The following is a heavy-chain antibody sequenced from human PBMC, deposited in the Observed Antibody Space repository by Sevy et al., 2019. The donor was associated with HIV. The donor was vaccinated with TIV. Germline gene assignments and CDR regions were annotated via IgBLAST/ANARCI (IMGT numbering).Heavy chain of an antibody. V-gene: IGHV3-15*01. J-gene: IGHJ4*02. CDR2: IKSKTDGGTT. Sequence: GGSLRLSCAASGFTFSNAWMSWVRQAPGKGLEWVGRIKSKTDGGTTDYAAPVKGRFTISIDDSKNTLYLQMNSLKTEDTAVYYCTTDYESDMSLYWGQGTLVTVSS. CDR3: TTDYESDMSLY. CDR1: GFTFSNAW. D-gene: IGHD3-3*01.